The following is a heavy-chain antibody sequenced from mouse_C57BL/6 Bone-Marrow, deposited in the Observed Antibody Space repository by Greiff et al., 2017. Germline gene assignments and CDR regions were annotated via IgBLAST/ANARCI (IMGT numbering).Heavy chain of an antibody. D-gene: IGHD2-12*01. CDR2: IYPRSGNT. V-gene: IGHV1-81*01. Sequence: VQLQESGAELARPGASVKLSCKASGYTFTSYGISWVKQRTGQGLEWIGEIYPRSGNTYYNEKFKGKATLTADKSSSTAYMELRSLTSEDSAVYFCARSFPYYSQEEYYAMDYWGQGTSVTVSS. CDR3: ARSFPYYSQEEYYAMDY. CDR1: GYTFTSYG. J-gene: IGHJ4*01.